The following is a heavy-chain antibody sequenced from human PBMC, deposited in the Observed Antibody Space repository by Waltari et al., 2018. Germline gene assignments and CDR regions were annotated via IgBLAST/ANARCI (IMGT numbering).Heavy chain of an antibody. CDR1: GFTFSSYA. Sequence: EVQLVESGGGLVQPGGSLRLSCAASGFTFSSYAMRWVRPDPGKGREWVSAISGSGGSTYYADSVKGRFTISRDNSKNTLYLQMNSLRAEDTAVYYCAKSTVVVVPAAKGFDYWGQGTLVTVSS. V-gene: IGHV3-23*04. CDR3: AKSTVVVVPAAKGFDY. CDR2: ISGSGGST. J-gene: IGHJ4*02. D-gene: IGHD2-2*01.